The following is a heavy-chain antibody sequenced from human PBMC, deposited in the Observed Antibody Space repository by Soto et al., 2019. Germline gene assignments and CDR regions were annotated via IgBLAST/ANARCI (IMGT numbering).Heavy chain of an antibody. J-gene: IGHJ4*02. Sequence: GGSLRLSCAASGFTFSSYAMSWVRQAPGKGLEWVSAISGSGGSTYYADSVKDRFTISRDNSKNTLYLQMNSLRAEDTAVYYCAKKANGYCSSTSCYPDYWGQGTLVTVSS. CDR2: ISGSGGST. D-gene: IGHD2-2*01. CDR3: AKKANGYCSSTSCYPDY. V-gene: IGHV3-23*01. CDR1: GFTFSSYA.